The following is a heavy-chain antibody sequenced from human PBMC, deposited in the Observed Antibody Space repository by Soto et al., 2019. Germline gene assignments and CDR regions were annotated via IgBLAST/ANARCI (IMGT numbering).Heavy chain of an antibody. CDR3: ARGRTRALDY. D-gene: IGHD1-7*01. Sequence: QIQLVQSGAEVKKPGASVKVSCKASGYIFTSQGISWVRPAPGQGLEWMGWISTYNGNPNYAQKLQGRVTMTTNTSTTTAFLELRSLTSDDTAVYYCARGRTRALDYWGQGTPVIVSS. CDR1: GYIFTSQG. J-gene: IGHJ4*02. V-gene: IGHV1-18*01. CDR2: ISTYNGNP.